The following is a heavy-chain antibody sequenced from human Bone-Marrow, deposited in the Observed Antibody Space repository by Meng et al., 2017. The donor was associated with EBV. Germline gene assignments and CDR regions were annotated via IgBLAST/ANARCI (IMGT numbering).Heavy chain of an antibody. J-gene: IGHJ4*02. CDR2: IIPIFGTA. V-gene: IGHV1-69*13. D-gene: IGHD4-23*01. CDR1: GYTFTSYG. Sequence: QVQLVQSGAEVKKPGDSVKVSCKASGYTFTSYGISWVRQAPGQGLEWMGGIIPIFGTANYAQKFQGRVTITADESTSTAYMELSSLRSEDTAVYYCARGDYGGFSNPFFWGQGTLVTVSS. CDR3: ARGDYGGFSNPFF.